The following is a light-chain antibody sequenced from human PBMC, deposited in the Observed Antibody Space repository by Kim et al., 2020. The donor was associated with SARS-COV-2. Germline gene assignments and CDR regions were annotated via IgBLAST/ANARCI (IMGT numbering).Light chain of an antibody. CDR1: QSISSW. Sequence: DIQMTQSPSTLSASVGDRVTITCRASQSISSWLAWYQQKPGKAPKLLIYKASSLESGVPSRFSGSGSGTEFTLTISILQPDDFATYYCQQYKSYPWTVGQGTKVDIK. V-gene: IGKV1-5*03. CDR3: QQYKSYPWT. J-gene: IGKJ1*01. CDR2: KAS.